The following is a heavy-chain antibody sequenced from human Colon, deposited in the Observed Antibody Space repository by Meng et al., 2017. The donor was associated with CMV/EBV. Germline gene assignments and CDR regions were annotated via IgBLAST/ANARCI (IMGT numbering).Heavy chain of an antibody. V-gene: IGHV3-7*01. CDR1: GFTVSSNY. Sequence: GESLKISCAASGFTVSSNYMSWVRQAPGKGLEWVANIKEDGSEEYYVDSVKGRFTISRDNANKLLYLHMNSLSAEDTAVYYCARDWGSSSNYFDYWGQGSLVTVSS. CDR2: IKEDGSEE. CDR3: ARDWGSSSNYFDY. J-gene: IGHJ4*02. D-gene: IGHD6-6*01.